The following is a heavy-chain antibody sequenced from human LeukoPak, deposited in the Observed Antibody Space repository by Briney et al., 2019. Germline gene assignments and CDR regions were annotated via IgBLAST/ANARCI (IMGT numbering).Heavy chain of an antibody. CDR2: IYYSGST. Sequence: PSETLSLTCTVSGGSISSYYWSWIRQPPGKGLEWIGYIYYSGSTNYNPSLKSRVTISVDTSKNQFSLKLSSVTAADTAVYYCARDVYGGDYGEIDAFDIWGQGTMVTVSS. CDR3: ARDVYGGDYGEIDAFDI. CDR1: GGSISSYY. D-gene: IGHD4-17*01. V-gene: IGHV4-59*01. J-gene: IGHJ3*02.